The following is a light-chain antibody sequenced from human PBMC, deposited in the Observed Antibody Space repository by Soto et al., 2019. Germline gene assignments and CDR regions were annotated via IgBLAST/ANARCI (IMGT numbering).Light chain of an antibody. J-gene: IGLJ1*01. CDR2: EVN. CDR1: SSDVGGYNY. CDR3: TSYAGGNNV. V-gene: IGLV2-8*01. Sequence: QSALTQPPSASGSRGQSVTISCTGTSSDVGGYNYVSRYQQHPGKVPKLMVYEVNKRPSGVPDRFSGSKSGNTASLTVSGLQAEDEADYYCTSYAGGNNVFGTGTKLTVL.